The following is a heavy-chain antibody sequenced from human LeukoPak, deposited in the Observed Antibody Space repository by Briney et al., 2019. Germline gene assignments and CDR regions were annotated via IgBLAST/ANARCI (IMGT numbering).Heavy chain of an antibody. CDR2: VIGSSGAT. V-gene: IGHV3-23*01. CDR3: AKGAYDFLEIAYFDY. CDR1: GFSFTKYA. Sequence: GGSLRLSCAASGFSFTKYATNWVRQAPGKGLEWVAVVIGSSGATDYADSVKGRFTISRDNSKNTLFLQMNSLRAEDTAIYYCAKGAYDFLEIAYFDYWGQGALVTVSS. J-gene: IGHJ4*02. D-gene: IGHD3-3*01.